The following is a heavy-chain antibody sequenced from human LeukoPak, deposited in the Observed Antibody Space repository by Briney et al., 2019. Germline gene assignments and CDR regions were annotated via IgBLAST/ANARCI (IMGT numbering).Heavy chain of an antibody. CDR2: ISAYNGNT. CDR1: GYTFTSYG. D-gene: IGHD1-26*01. CDR3: VRVVSPYSGSYYETAAEYFQH. J-gene: IGHJ1*01. Sequence: GASVKVSCKASGYTFTSYGISWVRQAPGQGLEWMEWISAYNGNTNYAQKLQGRVTMTTDTSTSTAYMELRSLRSDDTAVYYCVRVVSPYSGSYYETAAEYFQHWGQGTLVTVSS. V-gene: IGHV1-18*01.